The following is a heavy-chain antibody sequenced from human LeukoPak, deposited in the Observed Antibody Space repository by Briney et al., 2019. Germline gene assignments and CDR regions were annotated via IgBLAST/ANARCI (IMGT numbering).Heavy chain of an antibody. V-gene: IGHV3-38*03. CDR2: ISGGST. J-gene: IGHJ4*02. CDR1: GFTVSSNE. D-gene: IGHD3-16*02. Sequence: GGSLRLSCAASGFTVSSNEMSWVRQAPGKGLEWVSSISGGSTYYADSRKGRFTISRDNSKNTLYLQMNSLRAEDTAVYYCARTKVDTFGGVISSFDYWGQGTLVTVSS. CDR3: ARTKVDTFGGVISSFDY.